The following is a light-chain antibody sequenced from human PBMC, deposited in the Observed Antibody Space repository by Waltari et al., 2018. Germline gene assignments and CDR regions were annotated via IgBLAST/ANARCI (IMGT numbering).Light chain of an antibody. Sequence: SYELTQPPSVSVSPGQTARITCSGDELPRQYVCWYQKKAGQAPLMVMYKDNQRPSGIPDRVSGSGSGTTITLTIRDVQAEDEADYYCQSADRSGSQWVFGGGTKLTVL. CDR1: ELPRQY. J-gene: IGLJ3*02. CDR3: QSADRSGSQWV. V-gene: IGLV3-25*03. CDR2: KDN.